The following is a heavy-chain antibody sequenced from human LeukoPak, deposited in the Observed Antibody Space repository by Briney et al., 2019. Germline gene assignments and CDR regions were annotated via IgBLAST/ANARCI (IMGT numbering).Heavy chain of an antibody. D-gene: IGHD3-10*01. J-gene: IGHJ6*02. V-gene: IGHV3-21*01. Sequence: GGSLTLSCAPSGFTLNSYSMNWVRQAPGRGLEWVSSISSSSSYRYYAGSVKGRFTISRDNAKNSLYLQMNSLRAQDTAVYYCARDLKFDTMVDYYYYDMDVWGQGTTVTVSS. CDR1: GFTLNSYS. CDR3: ARDLKFDTMVDYYYYDMDV. CDR2: ISSSSSYR.